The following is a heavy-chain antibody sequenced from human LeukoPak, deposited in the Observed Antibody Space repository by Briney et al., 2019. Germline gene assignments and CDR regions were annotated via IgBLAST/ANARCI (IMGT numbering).Heavy chain of an antibody. J-gene: IGHJ4*02. CDR2: ISSSSSTI. D-gene: IGHD6-13*01. CDR1: GFTFSSYS. CDR3: AREVAVGIGAYNY. Sequence: PGGSLRLSCAASGFTFSSYSMNWVRQAPGKGLEWVSYISSSSSTIYYADSVKGRFTISRDNAKNSLYLQMNSLRVEDTAVYYCAREVAVGIGAYNYWGQGILVTVSS. V-gene: IGHV3-48*01.